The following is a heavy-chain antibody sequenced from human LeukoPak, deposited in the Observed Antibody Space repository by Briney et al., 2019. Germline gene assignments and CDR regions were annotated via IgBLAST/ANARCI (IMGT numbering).Heavy chain of an antibody. CDR2: IKYDGTIT. V-gene: IGHV3-74*01. J-gene: IGHJ5*02. CDR1: GFTFSRYS. D-gene: IGHD2-2*01. CDR3: GREYRMST. Sequence: GGSLRLSCAASGFTFSRYSLNWVRQALGKGLECVSRIKYDGTITAYADSVKGRFTISRDNAKNTLYLQMNSLRAEDTAVYYCGREYRMSTWGQGTLVTVSS.